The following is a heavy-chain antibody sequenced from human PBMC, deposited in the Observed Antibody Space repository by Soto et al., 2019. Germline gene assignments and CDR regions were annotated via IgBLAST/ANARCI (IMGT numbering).Heavy chain of an antibody. D-gene: IGHD5-12*01. Sequence: HVQLVQSGGEVKKPGASVTVSCKASGYTFINYHITWVRQAPGQGLEWMAWINTYNGMTDYAQRFQGRVTRTRDTSTSTAYMELRNLGSDDPAVYFCAKSPRGEMATDWGQGTLVTVSS. CDR1: GYTFINYH. CDR3: AKSPRGEMATD. V-gene: IGHV1-18*01. CDR2: INTYNGMT. J-gene: IGHJ4*02.